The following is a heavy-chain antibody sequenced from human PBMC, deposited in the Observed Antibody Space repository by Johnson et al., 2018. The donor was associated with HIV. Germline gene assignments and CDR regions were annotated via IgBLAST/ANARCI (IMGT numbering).Heavy chain of an antibody. J-gene: IGHJ3*02. CDR1: GFIFDDYA. Sequence: QLVESGGGLVQPGGSLRLSCAASGFIFDDYAMHWVRQAPGKGLEWVSGISWNSGSKGYADSVKGRFTISRDNAKNSLYLQMNSLRGEDTALYYCAKGRIISVAGTMDAFGIWGQGTMVTVSS. V-gene: IGHV3-9*01. CDR2: ISWNSGSK. CDR3: AKGRIISVAGTMDAFGI. D-gene: IGHD6-19*01.